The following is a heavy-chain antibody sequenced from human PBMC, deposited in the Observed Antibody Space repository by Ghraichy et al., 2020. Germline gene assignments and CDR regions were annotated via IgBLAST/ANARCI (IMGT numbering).Heavy chain of an antibody. D-gene: IGHD2-2*01. CDR2: IYYSGST. CDR1: GDSISNYY. V-gene: IGHV4-59*01. J-gene: IGHJ6*02. Sequence: ESLNISCTVSGDSISNYYWSWIRQPPGKGLEWIGCIYYSGSTKYNLSLQSRVTISVDTSKNQFSLKLSSVTAADTAVYYCARGGTSSAIPGDYYYYGMDVWAQGTTVTVSS. CDR3: ARGGTSSAIPGDYYYYGMDV.